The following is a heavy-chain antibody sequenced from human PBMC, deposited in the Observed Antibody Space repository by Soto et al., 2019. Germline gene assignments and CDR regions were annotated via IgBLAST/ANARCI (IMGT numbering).Heavy chain of an antibody. V-gene: IGHV1-18*01. CDR3: ARGRYGDY. J-gene: IGHJ4*02. CDR1: GYTFTSYG. CDR2: ISAHNGNT. D-gene: IGHD1-1*01. Sequence: QVHLVQSGAEVKKPGASVKVSCKASGYTFTSYGITWVRQAPGQGLEWMGWISAHNGNTAYAQKLQGRVIVTRDTSTSTAYMELRSLISDATAVYYGARGRYGDYWGQGALFTVSS.